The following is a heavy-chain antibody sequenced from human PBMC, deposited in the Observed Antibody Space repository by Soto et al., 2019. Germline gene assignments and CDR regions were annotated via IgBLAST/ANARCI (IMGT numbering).Heavy chain of an antibody. Sequence: PGRSLRLSCAASGFTFSSYAMSWVRQAPGKALEWVTNISRSGGSTYYADSVRGRFTISRDNSKNTLYLQMSSLRAEDTAVYYCAKDVHYYDSSGPRNYWGQGTLVTGSS. D-gene: IGHD3-22*01. CDR1: GFTFSSYA. V-gene: IGHV3-23*01. CDR3: AKDVHYYDSSGPRNY. CDR2: ISRSGGST. J-gene: IGHJ4*02.